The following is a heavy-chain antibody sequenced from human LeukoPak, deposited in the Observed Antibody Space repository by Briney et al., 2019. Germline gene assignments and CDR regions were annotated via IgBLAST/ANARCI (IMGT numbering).Heavy chain of an antibody. D-gene: IGHD3-3*01. Sequence: GGSLRLSCAASGFTFSSYAMSWVRQAPGKGLEWVSAISGSGGSTYYADSVKGRFTISRDNSKNTLYLQMNSLRAEDTAVYYCAKDRVLRFLEWFNDAFDIWGQGTLVTVSS. CDR3: AKDRVLRFLEWFNDAFDI. V-gene: IGHV3-23*01. J-gene: IGHJ3*02. CDR2: ISGSGGST. CDR1: GFTFSSYA.